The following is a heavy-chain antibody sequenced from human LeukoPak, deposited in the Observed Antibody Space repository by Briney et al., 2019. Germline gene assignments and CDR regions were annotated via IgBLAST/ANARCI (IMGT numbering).Heavy chain of an antibody. D-gene: IGHD2-15*01. Sequence: PSETLSLTCNVSGGSISSGGYYWSWIRQHPGKGLEWIGYIYYSGSTNYNPSLKGRVTISVDTSKNQFSLKLSSVTAADTAVYYCARANWVATHDAFDIWGQGTMVTVSS. CDR1: GGSISSGGYY. V-gene: IGHV4-61*08. CDR2: IYYSGST. J-gene: IGHJ3*02. CDR3: ARANWVATHDAFDI.